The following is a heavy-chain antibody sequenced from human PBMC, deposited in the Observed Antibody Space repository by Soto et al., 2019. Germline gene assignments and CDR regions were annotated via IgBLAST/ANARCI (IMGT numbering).Heavy chain of an antibody. Sequence: QVQLQESGPGLVKPSQTLSLTCTVSGGSISSGGYYWSWIRQHPGKGLEWIGDIYYSGNTYYNPSLESRVTISVETSKNHFSLNLSSVTAADTAVSYCAREPSIWGQGTLVTVSS. CDR2: IYYSGNT. CDR3: AREPSI. CDR1: GGSISSGGYY. J-gene: IGHJ4*02. V-gene: IGHV4-31*03.